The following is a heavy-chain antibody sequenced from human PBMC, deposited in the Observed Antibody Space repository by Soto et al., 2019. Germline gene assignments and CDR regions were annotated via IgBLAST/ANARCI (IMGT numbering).Heavy chain of an antibody. J-gene: IGHJ4*02. D-gene: IGHD1-26*01. CDR2: ISPHNDHT. Sequence: QVQLVQSGTEVKTPGASVKVSCKASGYTFKSNGISWVRQAPGQGLEWLGWISPHNDHTSYAQKFQGRVTMTTDTSTSTAYMELRSLGSDDTAVYYCARDKGILYGAGRMDYWGQGTLVTVSS. CDR3: ARDKGILYGAGRMDY. V-gene: IGHV1-18*01. CDR1: GYTFKSNG.